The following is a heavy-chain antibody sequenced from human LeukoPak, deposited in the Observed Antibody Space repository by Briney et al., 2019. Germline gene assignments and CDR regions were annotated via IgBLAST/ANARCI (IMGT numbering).Heavy chain of an antibody. CDR3: ARINYDSRYFDY. D-gene: IGHD3-22*01. CDR2: IDWDDDK. CDR1: VFSISSSGMC. J-gene: IGHJ4*02. Sequence: SVPTLANPTQTLTVTRTCSVFSISSSGMCVSWIRQPPGKALVWLASIDWDDDKYYSTSLKTRLPISKDTSKKQVVLTMTNMDPVDTATYYCARINYDSRYFDYWGQGTLVTVSS. V-gene: IGHV2-70*11.